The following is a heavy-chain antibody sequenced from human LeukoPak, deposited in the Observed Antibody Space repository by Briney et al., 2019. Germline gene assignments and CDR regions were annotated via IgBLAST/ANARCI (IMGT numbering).Heavy chain of an antibody. J-gene: IGHJ6*03. V-gene: IGHV3-33*01. CDR1: GFTFSSYG. CDR2: IWYDGSNK. CDR3: ARDPHDFWSGYYYYYYYYMDV. D-gene: IGHD3-3*01. Sequence: GGSLRLSCAASGFTFSSYGMHWVRQAPGKGLEWVAVIWYDGSNKYYADSVKGRFTISRGNSKNTLYLQMNSLRAEDTAVYYCARDPHDFWSGYYYYYYYYMDVWGKGTTVTVSS.